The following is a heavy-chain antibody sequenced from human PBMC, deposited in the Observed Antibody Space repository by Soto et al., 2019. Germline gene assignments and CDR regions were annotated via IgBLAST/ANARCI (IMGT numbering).Heavy chain of an antibody. J-gene: IGHJ6*02. CDR3: EVTMTNYYYYGMDV. CDR1: GGTFSSYA. CDR2: IIPIFGTA. V-gene: IGHV1-69*12. Sequence: QVQLVQSGAEVKKPGSSVKVSCKASGGTFSSYAISWVRQAPGQGLEWMGGIIPIFGTADYAQKFQGRVTITAGESTSTAYMELSSLRSQDTAVYYCEVTMTNYYYYGMDVWGQGTTVTVSS. D-gene: IGHD3-22*01.